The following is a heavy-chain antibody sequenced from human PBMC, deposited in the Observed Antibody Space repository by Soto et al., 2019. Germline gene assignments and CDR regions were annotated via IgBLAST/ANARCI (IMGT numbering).Heavy chain of an antibody. CDR2: IRSKAYGGTP. J-gene: IGHJ4*02. V-gene: IGHV3-49*03. Sequence: PGGSLRLSCTASGLTFVDYAMSWFLQTQGKGLEWVGFIRSKAYGGTPEYAASVKGRFTISRDDSKSIAYLQMNSLKTEDTAVYYCTRDREFFFDYWGQGTLVTVSS. CDR1: GLTFVDYA. CDR3: TRDREFFFDY.